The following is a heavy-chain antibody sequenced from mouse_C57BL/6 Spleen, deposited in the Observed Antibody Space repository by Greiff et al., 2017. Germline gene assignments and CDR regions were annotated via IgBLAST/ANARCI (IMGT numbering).Heavy chain of an antibody. CDR2: ILPGSGST. CDR1: GYTFTGYW. Sequence: QVQLQQSGAELMKPGASVKLSCKATGYTFTGYWIEWVKQRPGHGLEWIGEILPGSGSTNYNAKFKGKATFTADTSSNTAYMQLSRLTTEDSASYYCARRRGAMDDWGQGTTVTVSS. J-gene: IGHJ4*01. V-gene: IGHV1-9*01. CDR3: ARRRGAMDD.